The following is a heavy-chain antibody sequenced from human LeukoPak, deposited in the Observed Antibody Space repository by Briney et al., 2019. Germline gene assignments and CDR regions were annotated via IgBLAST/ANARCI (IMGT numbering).Heavy chain of an antibody. J-gene: IGHJ6*03. CDR3: ARGGTGGRFRPVYYYMDV. V-gene: IGHV4-34*01. D-gene: IGHD1/OR15-1a*01. CDR2: INHSGST. Sequence: ASETLSPTCAVYGGSFSGYYWSWIRQPPGKGLEWIGEINHSGSTNYNPSLKSRVTISVDTSKNQFSLKLSSVTAADTAVYYCARGGTGGRFRPVYYYMDVWGKGTTVTVSS. CDR1: GGSFSGYY.